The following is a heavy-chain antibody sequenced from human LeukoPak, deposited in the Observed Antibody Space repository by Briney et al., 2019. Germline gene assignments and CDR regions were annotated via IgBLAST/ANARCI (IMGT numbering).Heavy chain of an antibody. CDR2: INHSGST. V-gene: IGHV4-34*01. J-gene: IGHJ6*03. CDR3: AGDRAYDFWSGVYYYYMDV. Sequence: SETLSLTCAVYGGSFSGYYWSWIRQPPGKGLEWIGEINHSGSTNYNPSLKSRVTISVDTSKNQFSLKLSSVTAADTAVYYCAGDRAYDFWSGVYYYYMDVWGKGTTVTVSS. D-gene: IGHD3-3*01. CDR1: GGSFSGYY.